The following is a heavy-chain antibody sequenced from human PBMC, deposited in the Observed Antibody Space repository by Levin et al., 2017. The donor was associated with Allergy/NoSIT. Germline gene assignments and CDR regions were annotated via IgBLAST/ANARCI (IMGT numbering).Heavy chain of an antibody. D-gene: IGHD4-23*01. CDR2: ISSSSSTI. Sequence: RGESLKISCAASGFTFSSYSMNWVRQAPGKGLEWVSYISSSSSTIYYADSVKGRFTISRDNAKNSLYLQMNSLRDEDTAVYYCARDQGGTTVVTAYYYYGMDVWGQGTTVTVSS. V-gene: IGHV3-48*02. CDR3: ARDQGGTTVVTAYYYYGMDV. CDR1: GFTFSSYS. J-gene: IGHJ6*02.